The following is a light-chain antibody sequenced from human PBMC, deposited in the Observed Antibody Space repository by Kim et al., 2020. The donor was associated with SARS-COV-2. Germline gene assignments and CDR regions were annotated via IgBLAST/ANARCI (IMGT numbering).Light chain of an antibody. J-gene: IGLJ1*01. CDR1: NLGNKY. CDR2: QDS. Sequence: SYELTQPPSVSVSPGKTASITCAGDNLGNKYAYWYQQKPGQSPVLVIYQDSKRPSGIPERFSGSNSGNTATLTISGTQARDEADYYCQVWDSSTFYVFGTGTKVTVL. V-gene: IGLV3-1*01. CDR3: QVWDSSTFYV.